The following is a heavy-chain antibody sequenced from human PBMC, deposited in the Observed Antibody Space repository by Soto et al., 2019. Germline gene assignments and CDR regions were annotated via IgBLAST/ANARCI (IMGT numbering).Heavy chain of an antibody. Sequence: EVHLVQSGAEVKKPGESLTISCTGSGYSSSGYWINWVRQMPGKGLEWMGMIDPTDSDTRYHPSFQGHVTISADKSTSTAYLHWSSLNTSATAIFYCATPRGGANWFDPWGRGTLVTVAS. CDR3: ATPRGGANWFDP. CDR2: IDPTDSDT. V-gene: IGHV5-10-1*01. CDR1: GYSSSGYW. D-gene: IGHD3-16*01. J-gene: IGHJ5*02.